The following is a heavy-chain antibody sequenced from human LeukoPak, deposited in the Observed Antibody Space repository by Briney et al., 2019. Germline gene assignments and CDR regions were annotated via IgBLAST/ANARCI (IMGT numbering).Heavy chain of an antibody. J-gene: IGHJ6*02. Sequence: PGGSLRLSCAASGFTFSSYAMHWVRQAPGKGLEWVAVISYDGSNKYYADSVKGRFTISRDNAKNSLYLQMNSLRAEDTAVYYCARDLISSWYFYGEGYYYYYYGMDVWGQGTTVTVSS. D-gene: IGHD6-13*01. CDR1: GFTFSSYA. V-gene: IGHV3-30-3*01. CDR3: ARDLISSWYFYGEGYYYYYYGMDV. CDR2: ISYDGSNK.